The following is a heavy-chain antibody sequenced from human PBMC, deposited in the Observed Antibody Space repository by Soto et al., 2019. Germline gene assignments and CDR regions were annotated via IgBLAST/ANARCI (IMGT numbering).Heavy chain of an antibody. CDR1: GFTFSSYA. CDR2: ISGSGDRT. D-gene: IGHD3-10*01. J-gene: IGHJ5*02. CDR3: ARKLLFGSGERSWFGP. Sequence: GGSLRLSCAASGFTFSSYAMSWVRQAPGKGLEWVSTISGSGDRTYYADSVKGRFAISSDISKNTLYLQMNSLRAEDTALYYCARKLLFGSGERSWFGPWGQGTLVTVSS. V-gene: IGHV3-23*01.